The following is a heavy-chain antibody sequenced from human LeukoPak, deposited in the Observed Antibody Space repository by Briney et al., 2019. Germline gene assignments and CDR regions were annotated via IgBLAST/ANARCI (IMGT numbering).Heavy chain of an antibody. D-gene: IGHD3-22*01. CDR1: GYTFTSYG. V-gene: IGHV1-18*01. CDR2: ISAYNGNT. Sequence: ASVKAPCKASGYTFTSYGISWVRQAPAQGLEWMGCISAYNGNTNYAQKLQGRVTMTTDTSTSTAYMELRSLRSDDTAVYYCARDVEPYYYDSSGYSPFDYWGQGTLVTVSS. J-gene: IGHJ4*02. CDR3: ARDVEPYYYDSSGYSPFDY.